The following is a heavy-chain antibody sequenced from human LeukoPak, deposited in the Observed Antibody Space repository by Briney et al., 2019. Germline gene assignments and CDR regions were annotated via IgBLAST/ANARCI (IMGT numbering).Heavy chain of an antibody. V-gene: IGHV3-33*01. CDR2: VWSDGSNK. CDR1: GLTFSNYA. J-gene: IGHJ4*02. Sequence: GGSLRLSCAASGLTFSNYAMHWVRQAPGKGLEWVAAVWSDGSNKYYADSVKGRFTISRDNSKNRLYLQMNSLRAEDTAVYYCARGPYSSSWFYFDYWGQGTLVTVSS. CDR3: ARGPYSSSWFYFDY. D-gene: IGHD6-13*01.